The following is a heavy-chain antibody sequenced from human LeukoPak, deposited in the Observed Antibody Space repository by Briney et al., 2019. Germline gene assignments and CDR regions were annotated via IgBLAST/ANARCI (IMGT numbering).Heavy chain of an antibody. V-gene: IGHV4-31*03. CDR2: ISYSGGT. D-gene: IGHD3-22*01. J-gene: IGHJ4*02. CDR3: ASQIYYDSSGYYYFDY. CDR1: GGSISSDGYY. Sequence: SETLSLTCTVSGGSISSDGYYWTWIRQHPGKGLEWIGHISYSGGTYYNPSLKSRVTISVDTSKNQFSLKLSSVTAADTAVYYCASQIYYDSSGYYYFDYWGQGTLVTVSS.